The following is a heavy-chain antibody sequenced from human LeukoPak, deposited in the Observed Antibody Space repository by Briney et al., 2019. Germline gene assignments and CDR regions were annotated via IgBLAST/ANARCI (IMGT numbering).Heavy chain of an antibody. CDR3: AKDRNYYDPVYYFDY. CDR1: GFTVSSNY. J-gene: IGHJ4*02. Sequence: GGSLRLSCAASGFTVSSNYMSWVRQAPGKGLEWVSVIYSGGSTYYADSVKGRFTISRDNSKNTLYLQMNSLRAEDTAVYYCAKDRNYYDPVYYFDYWGQGTLVTVSS. CDR2: IYSGGST. V-gene: IGHV3-53*01. D-gene: IGHD3-22*01.